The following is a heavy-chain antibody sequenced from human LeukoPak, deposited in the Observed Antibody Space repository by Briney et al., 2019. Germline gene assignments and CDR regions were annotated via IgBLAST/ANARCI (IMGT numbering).Heavy chain of an antibody. V-gene: IGHV3-7*01. Sequence: GGSLRLSCAASGFTFITDAMHWGRQAPGKGLEWVANIKQDGSEKYYADSVKGRFTISRDNAKNSLYLQMNSLRAEDTAVYYCARDQAVGARYYYYYMDVWGKGTTVTVSS. CDR2: IKQDGSEK. CDR3: ARDQAVGARYYYYYMDV. J-gene: IGHJ6*03. D-gene: IGHD1-26*01. CDR1: GFTFITDA.